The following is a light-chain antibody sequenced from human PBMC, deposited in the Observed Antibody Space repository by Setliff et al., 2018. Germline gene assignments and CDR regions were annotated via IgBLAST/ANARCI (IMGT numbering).Light chain of an antibody. J-gene: IGLJ1*01. CDR1: SSDVGAYNY. CDR3: TSYTSTARV. V-gene: IGLV2-14*01. Sequence: QSVLTQPASVSGSPGQSITISCTGTSSDVGAYNYVSWYQQHPGKAPKLMIYEVSNQPSGVSNRFSGSKSGNTASLTISGLQAEDEADYYCTSYTSTARVFGTGTKVTVL. CDR2: EVS.